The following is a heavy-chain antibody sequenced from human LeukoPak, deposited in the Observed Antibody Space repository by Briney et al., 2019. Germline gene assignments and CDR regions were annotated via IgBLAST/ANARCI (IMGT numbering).Heavy chain of an antibody. CDR3: ARGAQLRGGEFDY. J-gene: IGHJ4*02. V-gene: IGHV1-2*04. CDR1: GYTFTGYY. CDR2: INPNSGGT. D-gene: IGHD3-16*01. Sequence: EASVKVSCKASGYTFTGYYMHWVRQAPGQGLEWMGWINPNSGGTNYAQKFQGWVTMTRDTSISTAYMELSRLRSDDTAVYYCARGAQLRGGEFDYWGQGTLVTVSS.